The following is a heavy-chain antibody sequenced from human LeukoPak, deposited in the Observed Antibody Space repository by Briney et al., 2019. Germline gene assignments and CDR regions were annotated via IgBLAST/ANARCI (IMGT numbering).Heavy chain of an antibody. CDR2: VYYSGTT. D-gene: IGHD3-10*01. CDR3: ARHGRERTFDYFDY. V-gene: IGHV4-39*01. J-gene: IGHJ4*02. CDR1: GGSIRRSSYY. Sequence: SETLSLTCTVSGGSIRRSSYYWGWIRQPPGKGLEWIGNVYYSGTTYYNPSLKSRGTISVDTSKNQFSLKLSSVPAADTAIYYCARHGRERTFDYFDYWGQGTLVTVSS.